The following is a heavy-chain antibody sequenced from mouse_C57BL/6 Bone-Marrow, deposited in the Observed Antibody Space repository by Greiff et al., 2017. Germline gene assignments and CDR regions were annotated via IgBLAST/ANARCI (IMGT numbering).Heavy chain of an antibody. CDR3: TTRITTVVEGTSY. J-gene: IGHJ3*01. CDR1: GFNIKDDY. V-gene: IGHV14-4*01. D-gene: IGHD1-1*01. Sequence: EVQLQQSGAELVRPGASVKLSCTASGFNIKDDYMHWVKQRPEQGLEWIGWIDPENGDTEYASKFQGKATITADTSSNTAYLQLSSLTSEDTAVYYCTTRITTVVEGTSYWGQGTLVTVSA. CDR2: IDPENGDT.